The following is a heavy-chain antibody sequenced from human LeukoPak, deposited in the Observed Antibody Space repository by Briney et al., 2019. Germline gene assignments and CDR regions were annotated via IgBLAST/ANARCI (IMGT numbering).Heavy chain of an antibody. D-gene: IGHD2-2*01. CDR1: GGSISSSSYY. CDR2: IYYSGST. V-gene: IGHV4-39*01. J-gene: IGHJ4*02. CDR3: ARRAIGYCSSTSCYFDY. Sequence: SETLSLTCTVSGGSISSSSYYWGWIRQPPGKGLEWIGSIYYSGSTYYNPSLKSRVTISVDTSKNQFSLKLSSVTTADTAVYYCARRAIGYCSSTSCYFDYWGQGTLVTVSS.